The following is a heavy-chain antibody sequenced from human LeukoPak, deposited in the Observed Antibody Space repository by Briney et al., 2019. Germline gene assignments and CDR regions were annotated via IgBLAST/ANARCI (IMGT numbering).Heavy chain of an antibody. CDR3: ARAGYSGYAFDY. J-gene: IGHJ4*02. V-gene: IGHV1-2*02. CDR1: GYTFTGYY. D-gene: IGHD5-12*01. CDR2: INPNSGGT. Sequence: ASVKVPCKASGYTFTGYYMHWVRQAPGQGLEWMGWINPNSGGTSYAQKFQGRVTMTRDTSISTAYMELSRLRSDDTAVYYCARAGYSGYAFDYWGQGTLVTVSS.